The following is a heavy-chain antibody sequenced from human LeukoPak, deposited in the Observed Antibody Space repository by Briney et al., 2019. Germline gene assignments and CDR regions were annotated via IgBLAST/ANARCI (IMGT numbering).Heavy chain of an antibody. Sequence: GGSLRLPCVASGFTFSSYAMSWVRQAPGKGLEWVSAISGDTFYTYYTDSVQGRCTISRDNSKNTLYLQMNSLRAEDTAVYYCARQGDYDSGISVANWFDPCGQGTLVTVSS. CDR2: ISGDTFYT. CDR3: ARQGDYDSGISVANWFDP. J-gene: IGHJ5*02. CDR1: GFTFSSYA. D-gene: IGHD3-10*01. V-gene: IGHV3-23*01.